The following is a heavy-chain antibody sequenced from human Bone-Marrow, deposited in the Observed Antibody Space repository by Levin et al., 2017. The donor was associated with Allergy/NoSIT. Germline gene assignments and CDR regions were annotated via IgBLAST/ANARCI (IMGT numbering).Heavy chain of an antibody. J-gene: IGHJ4*02. V-gene: IGHV3-49*03. D-gene: IGHD3-22*01. Sequence: GGSLRLSCTASGFTFGDYAMSWFRQAPGKGLEWVGFIRSKAYGGTTEYAASVKGRFTISRDDSKSIAYLQMNSLKTEDTAVYYCTRETGVDSSGYYYVGLGWDDYWGQGTLVTVSS. CDR3: TRETGVDSSGYYYVGLGWDDY. CDR2: IRSKAYGGTT. CDR1: GFTFGDYA.